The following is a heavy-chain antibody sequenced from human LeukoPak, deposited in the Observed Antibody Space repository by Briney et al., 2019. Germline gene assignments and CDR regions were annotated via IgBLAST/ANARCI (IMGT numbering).Heavy chain of an antibody. CDR3: ARGSPLYSGFDP. D-gene: IGHD2-8*01. V-gene: IGHV3-48*02. CDR1: GFTFSSYS. Sequence: GGSLRLSCAASGFTFSSYSMNWVRQAPGKGLEWVSYISSSSSTIHYADSVKGRFTISRDNAKNSLYLQMNSLRDEDTAVYYCARGSPLYSGFDPWGQGTLVTVSS. J-gene: IGHJ5*02. CDR2: ISSSSSTI.